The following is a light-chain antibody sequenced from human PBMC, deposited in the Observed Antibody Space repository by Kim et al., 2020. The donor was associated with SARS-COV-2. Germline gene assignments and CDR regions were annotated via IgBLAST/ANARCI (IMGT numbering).Light chain of an antibody. CDR1: KLGDKY. J-gene: IGLJ3*02. Sequence: SYELTQPPSVSVSPGQTASITCSGDKLGDKYACWYQQKPGQSPVLVIYQDTKRPSVIPERFSGSNSGNTATLTISGTQAMDEADYYCQAWDSRHGWVFGG. CDR2: QDT. CDR3: QAWDSRHGWV. V-gene: IGLV3-1*01.